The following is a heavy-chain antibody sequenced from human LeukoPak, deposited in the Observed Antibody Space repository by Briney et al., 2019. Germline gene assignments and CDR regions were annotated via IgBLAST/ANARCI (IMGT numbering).Heavy chain of an antibody. CDR1: AFTFSTYG. CDR2: IGDSGAKT. V-gene: IGHV3-23*01. J-gene: IGHJ4*02. D-gene: IGHD3-10*02. Sequence: GGSLRLSCAASAFTFSTYGMSWVRQAPGKGLEWVSTIGDSGAKTYYADSVKGRFTISRDNSKSTLSLQMNSLGAEDTAVYYCAKHVRAISSFDYWGQGTLVTVSS. CDR3: AKHVRAISSFDY.